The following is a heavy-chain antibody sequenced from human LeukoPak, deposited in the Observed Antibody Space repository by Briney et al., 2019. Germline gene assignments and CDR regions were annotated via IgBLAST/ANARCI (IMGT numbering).Heavy chain of an antibody. CDR2: IIPMSGTV. Sequence: ASVKVSCKASGGTFTSYTVSWVRQAPGQGPEWMGRIIPMSGTVKYAQKFQGRVTITTDESTSTAYMELSSLRSEDTAVYYCATTDYWGQGTLVTVSS. CDR3: ATTDY. CDR1: GGTFTSYT. V-gene: IGHV1-69*05. J-gene: IGHJ4*02.